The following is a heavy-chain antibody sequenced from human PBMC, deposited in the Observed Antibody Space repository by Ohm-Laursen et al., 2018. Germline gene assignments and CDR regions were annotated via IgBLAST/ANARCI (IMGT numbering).Heavy chain of an antibody. J-gene: IGHJ6*02. Sequence: SLRLSCSASGFSLSSYWMHWVRQAPGKGLVWVSRISIDGSDTRNADSVKGRFTISRDNSKNTLYLQMNSLRAEDTAMYYCAKDPNIVVVPAAMGENGMDVWGQGTTVTVSS. V-gene: IGHV3-74*01. CDR2: ISIDGSDT. CDR3: AKDPNIVVVPAAMGENGMDV. CDR1: GFSLSSYW. D-gene: IGHD2-2*01.